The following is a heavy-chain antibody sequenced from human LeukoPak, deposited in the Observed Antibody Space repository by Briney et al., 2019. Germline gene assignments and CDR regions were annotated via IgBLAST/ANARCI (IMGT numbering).Heavy chain of an antibody. CDR1: GFSFSDYY. D-gene: IGHD6-19*01. CDR2: ISSSSSYT. CDR3: AKDSIAVADLFDY. J-gene: IGHJ4*02. V-gene: IGHV3-11*06. Sequence: KAGGSLRLSCAASGFSFSDYYMSWMRQAPGKGLEWVSYISSSSSYTNYADSVKGRFTISRDNAKNSLYLQMDSLRAEDTAVYYCAKDSIAVADLFDYWGQGTLVTVSS.